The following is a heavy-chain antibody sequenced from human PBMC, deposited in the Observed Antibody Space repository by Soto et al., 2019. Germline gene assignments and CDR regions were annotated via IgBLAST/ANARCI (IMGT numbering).Heavy chain of an antibody. Sequence: QVHLVQSGAVVKKPGSSVRVACKTSGDIFNRYTIGWVRQAPGRGLEWMGRIVPVLGLPNYAQKFRGRITITADKSASSVYMDLNRLQSGDTDLYYCTRAEGGGGSWHASWGQGTLVTVSS. CDR3: TRAEGGGGSWHAS. CDR1: GDIFNRYT. V-gene: IGHV1-69*02. D-gene: IGHD3-16*01. J-gene: IGHJ5*02. CDR2: IVPVLGLP.